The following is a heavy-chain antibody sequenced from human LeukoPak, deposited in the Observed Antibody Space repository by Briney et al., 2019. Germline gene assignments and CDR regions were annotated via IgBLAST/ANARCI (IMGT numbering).Heavy chain of an antibody. V-gene: IGHV3-30-3*01. CDR2: ISYDGSNK. Sequence: GGSLRLSCAASGFTFSSYAMHWVRQAPGKGLEWVAVISYDGSNKYYADSVKGRFTISRDNSKNTLYLQMNSLRAEDTAVYYCARAGIQLWLLLGTYWGRGTLVTVYS. D-gene: IGHD5-18*01. J-gene: IGHJ2*01. CDR1: GFTFSSYA. CDR3: ARAGIQLWLLLGTY.